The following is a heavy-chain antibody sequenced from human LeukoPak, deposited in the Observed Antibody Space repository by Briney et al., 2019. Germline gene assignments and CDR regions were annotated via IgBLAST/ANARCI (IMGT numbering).Heavy chain of an antibody. V-gene: IGHV1-2*02. J-gene: IGHJ4*02. CDR3: ASDHLSIEATGTRY. CDR2: INPNSGGT. Sequence: ASVKVSCKASGYTFTGYYMHWVRQAPGQGLEWTGWINPNSGGTNYAQKLQGRVTMTTDTSTNTAYMELRSLRSDDTAVYYCASDHLSIEATGTRYWGQGTLVTVSS. D-gene: IGHD6-13*01. CDR1: GYTFTGYY.